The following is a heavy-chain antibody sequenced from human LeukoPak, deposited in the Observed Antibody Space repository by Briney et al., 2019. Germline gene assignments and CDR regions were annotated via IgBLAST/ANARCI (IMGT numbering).Heavy chain of an antibody. V-gene: IGHV1-69*05. J-gene: IGHJ3*02. D-gene: IGHD4-17*01. CDR2: IIPIFGTA. Sequence: SVKVSCKASGGTFSSYAISWVRQAPGQGLEWMGGIIPIFGTANYAQKFQGRVTITTDESTSTAYMELSSLRSEDTAVYYCASGVDYGDYVGAFGIWGQGTMVTVSS. CDR1: GGTFSSYA. CDR3: ASGVDYGDYVGAFGI.